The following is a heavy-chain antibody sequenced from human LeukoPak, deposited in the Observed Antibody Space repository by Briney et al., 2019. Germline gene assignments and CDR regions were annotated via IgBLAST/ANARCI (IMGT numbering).Heavy chain of an antibody. V-gene: IGHV3-23*01. D-gene: IGHD6-13*01. Sequence: GGSLRLSCAASGFIFDNYAMTWARQAPGKGLEWVSAISGSGHGAHYADSVKGRLTISRDNSKNTVYLQMNSLRAEDTAVYYCARGSRSWYLYFDSWGQGTLVTVSS. CDR2: ISGSGHGA. J-gene: IGHJ4*02. CDR3: ARGSRSWYLYFDS. CDR1: GFIFDNYA.